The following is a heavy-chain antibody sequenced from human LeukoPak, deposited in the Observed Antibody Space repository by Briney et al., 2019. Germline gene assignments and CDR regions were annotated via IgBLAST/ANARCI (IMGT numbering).Heavy chain of an antibody. CDR2: IYYSGST. D-gene: IGHD1-1*01. CDR1: GGSISSSSYY. CDR3: AREKGLERLLSWFDP. V-gene: IGHV4-39*07. J-gene: IGHJ5*02. Sequence: ASEILSLTCTVSGGSISSSSYYWGWIRQPPGKGLEWIGSIYYSGSTYYNPFLKSRVTISVDTSKNQFSLKLSSVTAADTAVYYCAREKGLERLLSWFDPWGQGTLVTVSS.